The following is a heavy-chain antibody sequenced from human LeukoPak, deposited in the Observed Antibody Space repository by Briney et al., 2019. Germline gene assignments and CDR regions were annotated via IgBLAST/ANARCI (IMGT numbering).Heavy chain of an antibody. J-gene: IGHJ6*04. CDR2: TWYDGSNK. CDR3: ARDFYCSSTSCYLYYYYYYGMDV. D-gene: IGHD2-2*01. Sequence: GSLRLSCAASGFTFSSYGMHWVRQAPGKGLEWVAVTWYDGSNKYYADSVKGRFTISRDNSKNTLYLQMNSLRAEDTAVYYCARDFYCSSTSCYLYYYYYYGMDVWGKGTTVTVSS. V-gene: IGHV3-33*01. CDR1: GFTFSSYG.